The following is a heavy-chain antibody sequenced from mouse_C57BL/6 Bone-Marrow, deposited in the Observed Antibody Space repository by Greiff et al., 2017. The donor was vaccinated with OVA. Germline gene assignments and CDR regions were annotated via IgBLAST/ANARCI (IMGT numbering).Heavy chain of an antibody. CDR2: INPSGGST. J-gene: IGHJ3*01. Sequence: QVQLQQSGADLAKPGASVKLSCKASGYTFTSYWMHWVKQRPGQGLEWIGYINPSGGSTKYNQKYKDKATLTADKSSSTAYSQLGSLTYDDSAVYYCASWGYSNYLAWFAYWGQGTLVTVSA. V-gene: IGHV1-7*01. CDR3: ASWGYSNYLAWFAY. D-gene: IGHD2-5*01. CDR1: GYTFTSYW.